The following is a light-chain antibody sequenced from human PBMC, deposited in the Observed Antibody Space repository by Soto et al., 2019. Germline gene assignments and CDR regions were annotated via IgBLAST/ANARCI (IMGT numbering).Light chain of an antibody. CDR3: GSYTDSNSPWV. V-gene: IGLV2-14*01. Sequence: QSALTQPAFVSGSPGQSITISCTGTYSDVGGYNYVSWFQQHPGKAPQLIIYEVSNRPLGSSNRFSASKSGNTASLTISGLQAEDEADYYCGSYTDSNSPWVFGGGTKLTVL. CDR1: YSDVGGYNY. J-gene: IGLJ3*02. CDR2: EVS.